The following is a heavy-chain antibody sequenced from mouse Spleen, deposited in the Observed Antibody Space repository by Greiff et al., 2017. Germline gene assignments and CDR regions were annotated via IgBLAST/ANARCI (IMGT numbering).Heavy chain of an antibody. Sequence: QVQLQQPGAELVKPGASVKMSCKASGYTFTSYWMHWVKQRPGQGLEWIGVIDPSDSYTSYNQKFKGKATLTVDTSSSTAYMQLSSLTSEDSAVYYCTSGYYGRGDYWGQGTTLTVSS. D-gene: IGHD1-1*01. CDR1: GYTFTSYW. CDR3: TSGYYGRGDY. J-gene: IGHJ2*01. CDR2: IDPSDSYT. V-gene: IGHV1S127*01.